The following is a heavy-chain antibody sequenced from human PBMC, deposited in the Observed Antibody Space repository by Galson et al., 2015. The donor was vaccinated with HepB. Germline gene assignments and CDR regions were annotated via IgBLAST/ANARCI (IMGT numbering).Heavy chain of an antibody. CDR2: ISKSGGTT. CDR1: GLTFSAYA. V-gene: IGHV3-23*01. J-gene: IGHJ5*02. D-gene: IGHD2-8*01. CDR3: ARGSLMVWFDP. Sequence: SLRLSCAASGLTFSAYAMSWVRQAPGKGLEWVSSISKSGGTTYYADSVKGRFTISRDNSKNTLSLQMNSLKAEDTALYYCARGSLMVWFDPWGQGTLVTVSS.